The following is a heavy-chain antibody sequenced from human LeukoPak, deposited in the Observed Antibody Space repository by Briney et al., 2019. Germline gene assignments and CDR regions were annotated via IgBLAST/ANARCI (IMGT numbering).Heavy chain of an antibody. Sequence: GASVKVSCKASGYTFTSYDINWVRQATGQGLEWMGWMNPNRGNIGYAQKFQDRVTMTRSTSISTAYMELSSLRSEDTAVYYCARVRDSSGSHYFDYWGQGTLVTVSS. CDR2: MNPNRGNI. V-gene: IGHV1-8*01. J-gene: IGHJ4*02. CDR3: ARVRDSSGSHYFDY. D-gene: IGHD6-19*01. CDR1: GYTFTSYD.